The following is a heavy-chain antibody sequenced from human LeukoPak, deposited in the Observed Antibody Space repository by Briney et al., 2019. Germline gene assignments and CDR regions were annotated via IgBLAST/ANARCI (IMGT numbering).Heavy chain of an antibody. D-gene: IGHD3-10*02. V-gene: IGHV3-11*04. Sequence: GGSLRLSCAASGFTFSDYYMSWIRQAPGKGLEWVSYISRSGSAKYCADSVKGRFTISRDNAKNSLYLQMNSLRAEDTAVYYCAELGITMIGGVWGKGTTVTISS. CDR3: AELGITMIGGV. CDR1: GFTFSDYY. CDR2: ISRSGSAK. J-gene: IGHJ6*04.